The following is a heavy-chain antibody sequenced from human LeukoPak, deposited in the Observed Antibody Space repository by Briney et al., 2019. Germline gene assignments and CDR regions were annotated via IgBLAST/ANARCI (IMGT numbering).Heavy chain of an antibody. CDR2: ISGSGGST. D-gene: IGHD6-13*01. Sequence: PGGSLRLSCAASGFTFSSYAMSWVRQAPGKGLEWVSAISGSGGSTYYADSVKGRFTISRGNSKNTLYLQMNSLRAEDTAVYYCAKGRGIAAAGTLDYWGQGTLVTVSS. V-gene: IGHV3-23*01. J-gene: IGHJ4*02. CDR3: AKGRGIAAAGTLDY. CDR1: GFTFSSYA.